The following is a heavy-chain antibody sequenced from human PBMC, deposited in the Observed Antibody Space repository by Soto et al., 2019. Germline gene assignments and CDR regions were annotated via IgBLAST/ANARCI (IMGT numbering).Heavy chain of an antibody. Sequence: SDSLSIRSAVCVGSMRNYFWTWIRQPPGKGLEWIGYIHYSGTTSFFPSYNPSLRSRVTISEDTSKNQFSLKLLSVTTADTAVYFCAAGEASSRNLAPYYLDFWGQGTLVTVSS. V-gene: IGHV4-59*07. CDR3: AAGEASSRNLAPYYLDF. J-gene: IGHJ4*02. CDR2: IHYSGTT. D-gene: IGHD6-13*01. CDR1: VGSMRNYF.